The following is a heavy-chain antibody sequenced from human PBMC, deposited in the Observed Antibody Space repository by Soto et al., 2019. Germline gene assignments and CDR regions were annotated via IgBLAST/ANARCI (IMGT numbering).Heavy chain of an antibody. Sequence: LSLTCTVSGGSISSGGYCWSWIRQHPGKGLEWIGYIYYSGSTYYNPSLKSRVTISVDTSKNQFSLKLSPVTAADTAVYYCARVLRGTAGNYYYMDVWGKGTTVTVSS. J-gene: IGHJ6*03. CDR2: IYYSGST. CDR1: GGSISSGGYC. CDR3: ARVLRGTAGNYYYMDV. V-gene: IGHV4-31*03. D-gene: IGHD1-7*01.